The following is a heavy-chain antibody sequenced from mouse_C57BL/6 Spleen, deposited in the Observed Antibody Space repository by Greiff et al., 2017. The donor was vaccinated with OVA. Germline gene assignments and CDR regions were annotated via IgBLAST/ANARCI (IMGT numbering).Heavy chain of an antibody. Sequence: VQLKESGPELVKPGASVKIPCKASGYTFTDYNMDWVKQSHGKSLEWIGDINPNNGGTIYNQKFKGKATLTVDKSSSTAYMELRSLTSEDTAVYYCARAYYYGSSDWYYFDYWGQGTTLTVSS. CDR3: ARAYYYGSSDWYYFDY. J-gene: IGHJ2*01. CDR2: INPNNGGT. D-gene: IGHD1-1*01. CDR1: GYTFTDYN. V-gene: IGHV1-18*01.